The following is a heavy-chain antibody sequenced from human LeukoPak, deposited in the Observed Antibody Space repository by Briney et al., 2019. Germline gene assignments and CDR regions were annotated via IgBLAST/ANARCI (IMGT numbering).Heavy chain of an antibody. D-gene: IGHD3-22*01. Sequence: SETLSLTCTVSGASVSSDSYYWSWIRQPPGRGLEWIGHIYYSGRTNYNPPLKSRVTISVDTSKNQFSLKLSSVTAADTAVYYCARDTYYYDSGGYDDAFDIWGPGTTVTVSS. J-gene: IGHJ3*02. V-gene: IGHV4-61*01. CDR2: IYYSGRT. CDR3: ARDTYYYDSGGYDDAFDI. CDR1: GASVSSDSYY.